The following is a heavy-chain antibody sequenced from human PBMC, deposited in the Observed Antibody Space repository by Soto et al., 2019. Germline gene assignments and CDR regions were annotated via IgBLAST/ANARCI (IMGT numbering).Heavy chain of an antibody. V-gene: IGHV1-2*04. J-gene: IGHJ4*02. CDR2: INPNSGGT. CDR3: ARDANVGYCSGGSCRTKYYFDY. CDR1: GYTFTGYY. Sequence: ASVKVSCKASGYTFTGYYMHWVRQAPGQGLEWMGWINPNSGGTNYAQKFQGWVTMTRDTSISTAYMELSRLRSDDTAVYYCARDANVGYCSGGSCRTKYYFDYWGQGTLVTVSS. D-gene: IGHD2-15*01.